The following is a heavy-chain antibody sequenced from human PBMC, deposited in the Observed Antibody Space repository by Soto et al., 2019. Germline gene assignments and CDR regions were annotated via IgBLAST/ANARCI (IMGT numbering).Heavy chain of an antibody. CDR1: GGSISSYD. Sequence: PSETLSLTCTVSGGSISSYDWSWIRQPPGKGLEWIGYIYYSGSTNYNPSLKSRVTISVDTSKNQFSLKLSSVTAADTAVYYCASALQYDNWFDPWGQGTLVTVSS. V-gene: IGHV4-59*01. CDR3: ASALQYDNWFDP. CDR2: IYYSGST. J-gene: IGHJ5*02. D-gene: IGHD4-4*01.